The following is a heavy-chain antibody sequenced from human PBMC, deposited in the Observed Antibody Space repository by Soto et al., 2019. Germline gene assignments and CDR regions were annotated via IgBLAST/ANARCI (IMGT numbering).Heavy chain of an antibody. CDR1: PFAFSGYD. CDR2: ISGSCSNT. J-gene: IGHJ4*02. Sequence: SFEASPFAFSGYDMSWVRQAPGKGLEWVSSISGSCSNTNYADPVKGRFTISRDNSKNTVYLQMNSLRAEDTAVYDCAKDVFGVWFGELLSFDYWGQGTLVTVSS. V-gene: IGHV3-23*01. CDR3: AKDVFGVWFGELLSFDY. D-gene: IGHD3-10*01.